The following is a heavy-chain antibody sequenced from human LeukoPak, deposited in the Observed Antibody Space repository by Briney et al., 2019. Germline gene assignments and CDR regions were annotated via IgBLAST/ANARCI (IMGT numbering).Heavy chain of an antibody. D-gene: IGHD2-8*01. V-gene: IGHV4-38-2*02. CDR2: IYHSGST. CDR1: GYSISSGYY. J-gene: IGHJ4*02. Sequence: SETLSLTCTVSGYSISSGYYWGWIRQPPGKGLEWIGSIYHSGSTYYNPSLKSRVTISVDTSKNQFSLKLSSVTAADTAVYYCAGYCTNGVCPLDDYWGQGTLVTVSS. CDR3: AGYCTNGVCPLDDY.